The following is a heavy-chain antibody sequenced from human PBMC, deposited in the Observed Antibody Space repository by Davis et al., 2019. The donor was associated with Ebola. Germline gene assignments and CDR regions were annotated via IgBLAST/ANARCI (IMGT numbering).Heavy chain of an antibody. V-gene: IGHV1-18*01. CDR3: ARGYFDWLPLDY. D-gene: IGHD3-9*01. CDR1: GYTFTSYG. CDR2: ISAYLGNT. J-gene: IGHJ4*02. Sequence: ASVKVSCKASGYTFTSYGITWVRQAPGQGLEWMGWISAYLGNTNYAQKFQGRVTITADESTSTAYMELSSLRSEDTAVYYCARGYFDWLPLDYWGQGTLVTVSS.